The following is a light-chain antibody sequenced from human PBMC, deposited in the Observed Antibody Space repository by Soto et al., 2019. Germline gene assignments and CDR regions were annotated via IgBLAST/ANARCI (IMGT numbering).Light chain of an antibody. CDR1: QDIRND. J-gene: IGKJ4*01. CDR2: SAS. CDR3: LHHYNYPLT. Sequence: DIQMTQSPSSLSASVGDRVTITCRASQDIRNDLGWYQQKPGKAPKRLIFSASTLDSGVPSRFSGGGFGTEFTLTISSLQPEDFVTYYCLHHYNYPLTLGGGTKVEIK. V-gene: IGKV1-17*01.